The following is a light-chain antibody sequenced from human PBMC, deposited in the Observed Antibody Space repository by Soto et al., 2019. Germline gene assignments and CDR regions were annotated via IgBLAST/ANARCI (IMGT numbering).Light chain of an antibody. CDR1: SNDVGGYNF. Sequence: QSALIQPRSVSGSPGQSVTISCTGTSNDVGGYNFVSWYQQHPGKAPKLMIYDVSKRPSGVPDRFSGSKSGNTASLTISGLQAGDEANHYCCSYAGSHYVFGTGTKLPVL. V-gene: IGLV2-11*01. J-gene: IGLJ1*01. CDR2: DVS. CDR3: CSYAGSHYV.